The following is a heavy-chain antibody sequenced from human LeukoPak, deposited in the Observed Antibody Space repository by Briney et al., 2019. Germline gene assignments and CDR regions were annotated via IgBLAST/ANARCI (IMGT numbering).Heavy chain of an antibody. CDR2: TTSGGTA. CDR3: AILSGGAPGVGH. Sequence: GGSLRLSCAASGFTFSTYAMSWVRQAPGKGLEWVSGTTSGGTAYYADSVKGRFTVSRDNFENTLSLQMNSLRAEDTAVYYCAILSGGAPGVGHWGQGALVTVSS. V-gene: IGHV3-23*01. D-gene: IGHD3-16*01. CDR1: GFTFSTYA. J-gene: IGHJ4*02.